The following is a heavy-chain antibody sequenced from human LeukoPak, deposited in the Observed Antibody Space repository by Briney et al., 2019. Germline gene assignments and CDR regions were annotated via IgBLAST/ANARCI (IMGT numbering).Heavy chain of an antibody. V-gene: IGHV1-18*01. CDR3: ARDGGTVTTNHWDYYGMDV. D-gene: IGHD4-17*01. CDR1: GYTFTSYG. CDR2: ISACNGNT. J-gene: IGHJ6*02. Sequence: ASVKVSCTASGYTFTSYGMSWVRQAPGQGLEWMGWISACNGNTNYAQKLQGGVTMTTDTSTSTAYMELRSLRSDDTAVYYCARDGGTVTTNHWDYYGMDVWGQGTTVTVSS.